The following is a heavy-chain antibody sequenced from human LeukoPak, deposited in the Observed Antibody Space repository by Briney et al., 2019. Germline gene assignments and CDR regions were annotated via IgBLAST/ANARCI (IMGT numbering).Heavy chain of an antibody. CDR3: AREEMATFDY. J-gene: IGHJ4*02. CDR2: IKQDGSEK. V-gene: IGHV3-7*04. CDR1: GFIFSSYW. D-gene: IGHD5-24*01. Sequence: PGGSLRLSCAASGFIFSSYWMNWVRQAPGKGLEWVANIKQDGSEKYYGDSVKGRFTISRDNAKNSLYLQMNSLRAEDTAVYYCAREEMATFDYWGQGTLVTVSS.